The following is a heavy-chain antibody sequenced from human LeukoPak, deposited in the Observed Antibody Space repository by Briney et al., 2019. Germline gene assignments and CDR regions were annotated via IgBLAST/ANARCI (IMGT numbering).Heavy chain of an antibody. CDR1: GFTFSSYA. Sequence: GGSLRLSCAASGFTFSSYAMTWVRQAPGKGLEWVSAISGSGGATYYADPVKGRFTISRDNSKNTLYLQMNSLRAEYTAVYYCAKSTVTTGDWYFDYWGQGTLVTVSS. CDR3: AKSTVTTGDWYFDY. D-gene: IGHD4-17*01. V-gene: IGHV3-23*01. J-gene: IGHJ4*02. CDR2: ISGSGGAT.